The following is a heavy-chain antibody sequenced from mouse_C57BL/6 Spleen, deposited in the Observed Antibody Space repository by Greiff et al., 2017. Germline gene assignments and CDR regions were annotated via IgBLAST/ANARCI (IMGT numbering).Heavy chain of an antibody. Sequence: VQLKQSGPELVKPGASVKISCKASGYTFTDYYMNWVKQSHGKSLEWIGDINPNNGGTSYNQKFKGKATLTVDKSSSTAYMELRSLTSEDSAVYYCARSDSNYVYWYFDVWGTGTTVTVSS. CDR3: ARSDSNYVYWYFDV. CDR2: INPNNGGT. J-gene: IGHJ1*03. CDR1: GYTFTDYY. D-gene: IGHD2-5*01. V-gene: IGHV1-26*01.